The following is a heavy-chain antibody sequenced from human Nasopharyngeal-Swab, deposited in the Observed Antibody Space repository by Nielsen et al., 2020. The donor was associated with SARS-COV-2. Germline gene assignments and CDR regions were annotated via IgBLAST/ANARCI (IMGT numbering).Heavy chain of an antibody. V-gene: IGHV4-59*01. CDR3: ARGEREKRPNFDY. J-gene: IGHJ4*02. Sequence: WIRQPPGKGLEWIGYIYYSGVTNYNPSLKSRVTISVDTSKNQFSLKLSSVTAADTAVEDWARGEREKRPNFDYWGQGTLVTVSS. D-gene: IGHD1-26*01. CDR2: IYYSGVT.